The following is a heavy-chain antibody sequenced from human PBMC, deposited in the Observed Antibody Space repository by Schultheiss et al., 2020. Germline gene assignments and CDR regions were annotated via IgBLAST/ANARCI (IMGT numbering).Heavy chain of an antibody. D-gene: IGHD5-18*01. CDR1: GYTFTSYG. CDR2: ISAYNGNT. J-gene: IGHJ6*02. V-gene: IGHV1-18*01. CDR3: ARSGIQLWLLGANMDV. Sequence: ASVKVSFKASGYTFTSYGISWVRQAPGQGLEWMGWISAYNGNTNYAQKLQGRVTMTTDTSTSTAYMELRSLRSDDTAVYYCARSGIQLWLLGANMDVWGQGTTVTVSS.